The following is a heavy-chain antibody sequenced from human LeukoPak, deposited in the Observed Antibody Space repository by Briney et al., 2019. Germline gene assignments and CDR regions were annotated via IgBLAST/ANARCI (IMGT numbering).Heavy chain of an antibody. D-gene: IGHD4-17*01. J-gene: IGHJ6*02. CDR1: GFTFSSYA. Sequence: PGGSLRLSCAASGFTFSSYAMSWVRQAPGKGLEWVSTISGSSGSTYYADSVKGQFTISRDNSKNTLYLQMNSLRAEDTAVYYCARWTTVNYGMDVWGQGTTVTVSS. CDR2: ISGSSGST. V-gene: IGHV3-23*01. CDR3: ARWTTVNYGMDV.